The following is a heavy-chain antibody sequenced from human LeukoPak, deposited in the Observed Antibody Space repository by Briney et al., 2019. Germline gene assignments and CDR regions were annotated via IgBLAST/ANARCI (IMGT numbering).Heavy chain of an antibody. D-gene: IGHD2-15*01. CDR3: ARDSRPNCSGGSCYKYYYYGMDV. CDR2: TYYRSKWYY. J-gene: IGHJ6*02. V-gene: IGHV6-1*01. Sequence: SQTLLLTCAISGDSVTSNSAAWNWIRQSPSRGLEWLGRTYYRSKWYYDYAVSVKSRITINPDTSKNQFSLQLNSVTPEDTAVYYCARDSRPNCSGGSCYKYYYYGMDVWGQGTTVTVSS. CDR1: GDSVTSNSAA.